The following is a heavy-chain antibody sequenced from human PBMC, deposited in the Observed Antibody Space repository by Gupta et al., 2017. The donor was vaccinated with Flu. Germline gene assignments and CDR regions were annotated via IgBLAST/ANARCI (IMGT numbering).Heavy chain of an antibody. V-gene: IGHV4-34*01. CDR2: INHSGST. D-gene: IGHD3-22*01. J-gene: IGHJ5*02. Sequence: QVQLQQWGAGLLKPSETLSLTCAVYGGSFSGYYWSWIRQPPGKGLEWIGEINHSGSTNYNPSLKSRVTISVDTSKNQFSLKLSSVTAADTAVYYCARGRVVLRTYYYDSSGYHGPNWFDPWGQGTLVTVSS. CDR1: GGSFSGYY. CDR3: ARGRVVLRTYYYDSSGYHGPNWFDP.